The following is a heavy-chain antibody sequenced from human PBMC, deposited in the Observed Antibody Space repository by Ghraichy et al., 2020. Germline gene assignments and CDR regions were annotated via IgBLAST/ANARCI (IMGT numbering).Heavy chain of an antibody. J-gene: IGHJ6*02. CDR3: ARRFYSSSWYDYYYGMDV. CDR2: IYYSGST. D-gene: IGHD6-13*01. V-gene: IGHV4-59*08. Sequence: ESLNISCTVSGGSISSYYWSWIRQPPGKGLEWIGYIYYSGSTNYNPSLKSRVTISVDTSKNQFSLKLSSVTAADTAVYYCARRFYSSSWYDYYYGMDVWGQGTTVTVSS. CDR1: GGSISSYY.